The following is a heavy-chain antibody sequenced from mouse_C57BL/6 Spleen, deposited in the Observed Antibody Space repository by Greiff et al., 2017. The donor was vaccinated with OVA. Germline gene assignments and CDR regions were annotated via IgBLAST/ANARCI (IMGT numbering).Heavy chain of an antibody. Sequence: QVQLQQPGAELVKPGASVKLSCKASGYTFTSYWMHWVKQRPGQGLEWIGMIHPNSGSTNYNEKFKSQATLTVDKSSIPAYMQLRDLSSEDSSVCYCERPIYYYGPGYFDVWGTGTTVTVSS. D-gene: IGHD1-1*01. CDR1: GYTFTSYW. J-gene: IGHJ1*03. V-gene: IGHV1-64*01. CDR2: IHPNSGST. CDR3: ERPIYYYGPGYFDV.